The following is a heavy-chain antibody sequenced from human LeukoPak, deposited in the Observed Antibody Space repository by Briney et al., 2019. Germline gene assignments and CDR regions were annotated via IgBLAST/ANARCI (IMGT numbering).Heavy chain of an antibody. CDR2: ISSSGSTI. V-gene: IGHV3-48*03. J-gene: IGHJ4*02. CDR1: GFTFSSYE. CDR3: AREWELGGFDY. D-gene: IGHD1-26*01. Sequence: GGSLRLSCAASGFTFSSYEMNWVRQAPGKGLEWVSYISSSGSTIYYADSVKGRFTISRDNAKNSLYLQMNSLRAEDTAVYYCAREWELGGFDYWGQGTLVTVSS.